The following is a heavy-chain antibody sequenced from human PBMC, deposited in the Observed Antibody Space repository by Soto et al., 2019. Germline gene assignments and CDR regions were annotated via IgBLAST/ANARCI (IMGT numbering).Heavy chain of an antibody. CDR1: GFTFRNAW. CDR2: IKSKTDGGTT. V-gene: IGHV3-15*07. CDR3: TTELRFLDWSLKNSFDP. D-gene: IGHD3-3*01. J-gene: IGHJ5*02. Sequence: EVQLVESGGGLVKPRGSLRLSCAASGFTFRNAWMNWVRQAPGKGLEWVGRIKSKTDGGTTDYAAPVKGRFTISRDDSKNTLYLQMNSLKTEDTAVYYCTTELRFLDWSLKNSFDPWGQGPLVPVSS.